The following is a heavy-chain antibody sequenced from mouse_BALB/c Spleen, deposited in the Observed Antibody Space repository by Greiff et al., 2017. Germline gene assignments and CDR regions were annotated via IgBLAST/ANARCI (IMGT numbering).Heavy chain of an antibody. CDR2: ISSGGSYT. Sequence: DVKLVESGGDLVKPGGSLKLSCAASGFTFSSYGMSWVRQTPDKRLEWVATISSGGSYTYYPDSVKGRFTISRDNAKNTLYLQMSSLKSEDTAMYYCARRDYDYFDYWGQGTTLTVSS. J-gene: IGHJ2*01. CDR3: ARRDYDYFDY. D-gene: IGHD2-4*01. CDR1: GFTFSSYG. V-gene: IGHV5-6*02.